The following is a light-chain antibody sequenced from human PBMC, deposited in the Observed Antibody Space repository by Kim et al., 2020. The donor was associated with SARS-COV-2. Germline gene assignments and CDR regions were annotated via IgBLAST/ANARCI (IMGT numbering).Light chain of an antibody. CDR1: NIGSKK. V-gene: IGLV3-9*01. J-gene: IGLJ2*01. CDR3: QVWDSSTDVV. CDR2: RDS. Sequence: VALGQTARITCGGNNIGSKKVHWYQQKPGQAPVLVIYRDSNRPSGIPERFSGSNSGNTATLTISRAQAGDEADYYCQVWDSSTDVVFGGGTQLTVL.